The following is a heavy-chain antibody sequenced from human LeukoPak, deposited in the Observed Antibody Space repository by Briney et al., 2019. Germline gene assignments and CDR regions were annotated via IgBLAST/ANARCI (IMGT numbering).Heavy chain of an antibody. CDR2: ISSSSSYI. D-gene: IGHD3-10*01. CDR3: ARGLMVRGVPLYYYYYMDV. CDR1: GFTFSSYS. V-gene: IGHV3-21*01. Sequence: GGSLRLSCAASGFTFSSYSMDWVRQAPGKGLEWVSSISSSSSYIYYADSVKGRFTISRDNAKNSLYLQMNSLRAEDTAVYYCARGLMVRGVPLYYYYYMDVWGKGTTVTISS. J-gene: IGHJ6*03.